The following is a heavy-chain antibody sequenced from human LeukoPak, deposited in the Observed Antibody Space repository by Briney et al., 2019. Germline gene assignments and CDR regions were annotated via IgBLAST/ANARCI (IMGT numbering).Heavy chain of an antibody. D-gene: IGHD1-26*01. J-gene: IGHJ4*02. V-gene: IGHV1-18*01. CDR3: ARDFGGSYLGYFDY. CDR2: ISAYNGNT. Sequence: GASVKVSCKASGYTFTSYGISWVRQAPGQGLEWMGWISAYNGNTNYAQKPQGRVTMTTDTSTSTAYMELRSLRSDDTAVYYCARDFGGSYLGYFDYWGQGTLVTVSS. CDR1: GYTFTSYG.